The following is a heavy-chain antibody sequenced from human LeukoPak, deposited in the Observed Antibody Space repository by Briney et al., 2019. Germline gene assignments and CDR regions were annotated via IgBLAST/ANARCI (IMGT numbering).Heavy chain of an antibody. CDR2: FGPEDGET. Sequence: ASVKVSCKVSGYTLTELSMHWVRQAPGKGLEWMGGFGPEDGETIYAQKLQGRVTMTEDTSTDTAYMELSSLRSEDTAVYYCATVSPYYDFWSGYYPNWGQGTLVTVSS. CDR1: GYTLTELS. V-gene: IGHV1-24*01. J-gene: IGHJ4*02. D-gene: IGHD3-3*01. CDR3: ATVSPYYDFWSGYYPN.